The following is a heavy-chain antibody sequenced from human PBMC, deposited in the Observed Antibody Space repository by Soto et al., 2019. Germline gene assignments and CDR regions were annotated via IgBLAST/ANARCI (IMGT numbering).Heavy chain of an antibody. CDR3: AKHLIVVVPAGDAFDI. Sequence: EVQLLESGGGLVQPGGSLGLSCAASGFTFSSYAMSWVRQAPGKGLEWVSAISGSGGSTYYADSVKGRFTISRDNSKNTLYLQMNSLRAEDTAVYYCAKHLIVVVPAGDAFDIWGQGTMVTVSS. J-gene: IGHJ3*02. V-gene: IGHV3-23*01. CDR1: GFTFSSYA. D-gene: IGHD2-2*01. CDR2: ISGSGGST.